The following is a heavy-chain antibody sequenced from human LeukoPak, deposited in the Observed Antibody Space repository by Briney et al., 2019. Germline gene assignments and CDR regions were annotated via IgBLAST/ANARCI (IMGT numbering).Heavy chain of an antibody. CDR3: AREPSGTYWLAS. V-gene: IGHV3-66*02. Sequence: GGSLRLSXAASGFTVSSNYMSWVRQAPGAGLEWVSVIYSAGSTYYADSVKGRFTISRDNSKNTLYLQMNSLRAEDTAVYYCAREPSGTYWLASSGPGTLVTVSS. D-gene: IGHD1-26*01. CDR2: IYSAGST. CDR1: GFTVSSNY. J-gene: IGHJ5*01.